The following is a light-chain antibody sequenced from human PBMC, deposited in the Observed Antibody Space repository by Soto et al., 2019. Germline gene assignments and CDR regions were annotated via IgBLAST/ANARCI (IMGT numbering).Light chain of an antibody. CDR2: NAF. V-gene: IGKV3-20*01. J-gene: IGKJ4*01. CDR3: QQYDTSPRLT. CDR1: QTVGSDY. Sequence: EIVLTQSPGTLSLSPGERATLSCRASQTVGSDYLAWYQQKPGQAPRLLIYNAFTRAAGIPDRFSGSGSGTDFTLAISSLEPEDFAVYYCQQYDTSPRLTFGGGTKVDIK.